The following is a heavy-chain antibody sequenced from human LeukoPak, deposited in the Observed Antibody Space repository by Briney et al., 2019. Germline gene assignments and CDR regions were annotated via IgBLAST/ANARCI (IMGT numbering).Heavy chain of an antibody. CDR2: INPNSGGT. CDR3: ARAYLGDCTNGVCYPDY. V-gene: IGHV1-2*02. D-gene: IGHD2-8*01. CDR1: GYTFTGYY. Sequence: ASVKVSCKASGYTFTGYYMHWVRQAPGQGLEWMGWINPNSGGTNYAQKFQGRVTMTRDTSISTAYMELSRLRSDDTAVYFCARAYLGDCTNGVCYPDYWGQGTLVTVSS. J-gene: IGHJ4*02.